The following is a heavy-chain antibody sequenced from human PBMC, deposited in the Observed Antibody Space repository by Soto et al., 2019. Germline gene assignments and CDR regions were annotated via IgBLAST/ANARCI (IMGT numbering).Heavy chain of an antibody. CDR1: GNSFTNYY. Sequence: QVQLVQSGAEVKKPGATVKVSCKASGNSFTNYYMHWVRQAPGQGLEWMGIINPNDGTTSFAQKFQGRVTMTRDTSTSTVYMQLSSLRSDDTAVYYCARGYGSGSYYQNWGQGTLVTVSS. CDR2: INPNDGTT. D-gene: IGHD3-10*01. CDR3: ARGYGSGSYYQN. J-gene: IGHJ4*02. V-gene: IGHV1-46*01.